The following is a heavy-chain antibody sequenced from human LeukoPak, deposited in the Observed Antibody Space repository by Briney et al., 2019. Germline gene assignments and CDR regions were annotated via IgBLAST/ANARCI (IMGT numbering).Heavy chain of an antibody. D-gene: IGHD3-16*01. J-gene: IGHJ5*02. CDR2: INPNSGGT. Sequence: ASVKVSCKASGYTFTGYYMHWVRQAPGQGLEWMGWINPNSGGTNYAQKFQGRVTMTRDTSISTAYMELSRLRSDDTAVYYCARALKRVMSPTMWGGTWFDPWGQGTLVTVSS. CDR3: ARALKRVMSPTMWGGTWFDP. V-gene: IGHV1-2*02. CDR1: GYTFTGYY.